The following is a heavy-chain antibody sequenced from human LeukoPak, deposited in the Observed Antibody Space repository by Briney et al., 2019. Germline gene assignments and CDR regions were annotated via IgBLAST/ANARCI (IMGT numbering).Heavy chain of an antibody. Sequence: PGGSLRLSCAASGFTFSSYAMSWVRQAPGKGLEWVSSISSSSSYIYYADSVKGRFTISRDNAKNSLYLQMNSLRAEDTAVYYCARDFRATVTTPEDYWGQGTLVTVSS. CDR1: GFTFSSYA. J-gene: IGHJ4*02. V-gene: IGHV3-21*01. CDR3: ARDFRATVTTPEDY. CDR2: ISSSSSYI. D-gene: IGHD4-17*01.